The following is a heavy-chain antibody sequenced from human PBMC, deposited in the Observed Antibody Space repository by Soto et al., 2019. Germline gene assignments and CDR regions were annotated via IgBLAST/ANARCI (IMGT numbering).Heavy chain of an antibody. CDR2: IYPGDSDT. CDR1: GYSFTSYW. J-gene: IGHJ6*02. D-gene: IGHD3-22*01. Sequence: GESLKISCKGSGYSFTSYWIGWVRQMPGKGLEWMGIIYPGDSDTRYSPSFQGQVTISADKSISTAYLQWSSLKASDTAMHYCARHYYDSSGTNYYYYYGMDVWGQGTTVTVSS. CDR3: ARHYYDSSGTNYYYYYGMDV. V-gene: IGHV5-51*01.